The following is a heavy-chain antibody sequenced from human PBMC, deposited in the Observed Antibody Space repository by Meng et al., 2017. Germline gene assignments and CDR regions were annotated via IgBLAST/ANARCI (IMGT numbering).Heavy chain of an antibody. CDR2: ISWNSGSI. V-gene: IGHV3-9*01. CDR1: GFTFDDYA. D-gene: IGHD6-13*01. Sequence: SLKISCAASGFTFDDYAMHWVRQAPGKGLEWVSGISWNSGSIGYADSVKGRFTISRDNAKNSLYLQMNSLRAEDTAVYYCAREGIAAAGTVDYWGQGTLVTVSS. J-gene: IGHJ4*02. CDR3: AREGIAAAGTVDY.